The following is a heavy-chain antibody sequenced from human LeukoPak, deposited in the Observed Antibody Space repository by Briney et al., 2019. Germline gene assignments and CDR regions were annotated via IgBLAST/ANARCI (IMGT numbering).Heavy chain of an antibody. D-gene: IGHD3-10*01. CDR1: GGTFSSYA. CDR3: ARDTSGITMVRGDPPDY. Sequence: SVKVSCKASGGTFSSYAISWVRQAPGQGLEWMGRIIPILGIANYAQKFQGRVTITADKSTSTAYMELSSLRSEDTAVYYCARDTSGITMVRGDPPDYWGQGTLVTVSS. CDR2: IIPILGIA. J-gene: IGHJ4*02. V-gene: IGHV1-69*04.